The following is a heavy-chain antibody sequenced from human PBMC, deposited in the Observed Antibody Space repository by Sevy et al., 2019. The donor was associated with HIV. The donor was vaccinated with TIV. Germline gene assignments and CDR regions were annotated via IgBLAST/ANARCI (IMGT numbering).Heavy chain of an antibody. D-gene: IGHD3-3*01. Sequence: GGSLRLSCAASGFTFDDYAMHWVRQAPGKGLEWVSGISWNSGSIGYADSVKGRFTISRDNAKNSLYLQMNSLRAEDTALYYCAKDSTAGGRKIFGVASRGEYYFDYWGQGTLVTVSS. J-gene: IGHJ4*02. CDR2: ISWNSGSI. V-gene: IGHV3-9*01. CDR1: GFTFDDYA. CDR3: AKDSTAGGRKIFGVASRGEYYFDY.